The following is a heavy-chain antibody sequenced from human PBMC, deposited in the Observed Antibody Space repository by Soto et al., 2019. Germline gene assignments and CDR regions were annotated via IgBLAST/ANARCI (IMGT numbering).Heavy chain of an antibody. CDR2: TYSAGDT. CDR3: ARGPGYTDGWRTFDF. Sequence: SETLSLTCTVSDDSFRGADYYWSWIRQPLGKGPEWIGYTYSAGDTKYNPALKSRVTMSVDTSKNQFSLRLSSVTAADTAVYFCARGPGYTDGWRTFDFWGRGILVTVSS. J-gene: IGHJ4*02. CDR1: DDSFRGADYY. V-gene: IGHV4-61*08. D-gene: IGHD6-19*01.